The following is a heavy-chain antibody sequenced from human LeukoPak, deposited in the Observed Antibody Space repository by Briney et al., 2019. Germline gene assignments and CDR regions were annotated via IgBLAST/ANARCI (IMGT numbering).Heavy chain of an antibody. Sequence: GGSLRLSCAASGFTFSSYWMSWVRQAPGKGLEWVANIKQDGSEKYYVDSVKGRFTISRDNAKNSLYLQMNSQRAEDTAVYYCARLQGDYYYYMDVWGKGTTVTVSS. V-gene: IGHV3-7*01. CDR2: IKQDGSEK. CDR1: GFTFSSYW. D-gene: IGHD3-16*01. J-gene: IGHJ6*03. CDR3: ARLQGDYYYYMDV.